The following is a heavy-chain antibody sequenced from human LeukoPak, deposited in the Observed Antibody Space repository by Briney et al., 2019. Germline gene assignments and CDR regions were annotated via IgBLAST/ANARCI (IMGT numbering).Heavy chain of an antibody. D-gene: IGHD2-2*01. V-gene: IGHV1-24*01. J-gene: IGHJ4*02. CDR1: GYTLTELS. CDR2: FDPEDGET. Sequence: ASVKVSCKVSGYTLTELSMHWVRQGPGKGPEWMGGFDPEDGETIYAQKFQGRVTMTEDTSTDTAYMELSSLRSEDTAVYYCATDLGCSSTSCSDYWGQGTLVTVSS. CDR3: ATDLGCSSTSCSDY.